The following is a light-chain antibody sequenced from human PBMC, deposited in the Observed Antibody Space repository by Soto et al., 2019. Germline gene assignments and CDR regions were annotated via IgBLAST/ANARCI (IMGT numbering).Light chain of an antibody. V-gene: IGLV1-44*01. CDR2: SDN. Sequence: QSVLTQPPSASGTHGQRVTISCSGSSSNIGSNTVNWYQQLPGTAPKLLIYSDNPRPSWVPDRFSGSKSGTSASLAISGLQSEDEADYYCATWGDSLYGWVFGGGTQLTVL. CDR3: ATWGDSLYGWV. CDR1: SSNIGSNT. J-gene: IGLJ3*02.